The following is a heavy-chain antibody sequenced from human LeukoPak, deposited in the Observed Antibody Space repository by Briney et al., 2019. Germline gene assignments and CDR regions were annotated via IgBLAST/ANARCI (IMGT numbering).Heavy chain of an antibody. CDR3: AREDWNSGYSSSHPDY. V-gene: IGHV1-8*01. D-gene: IGHD6-13*01. CDR2: MNPNSGNT. Sequence: ASVKVSCKASGYTFTSYDVNWFRQATGQGLEWMGWMNPNSGNTGYAQKFQGRVTLTRDTSISTAYMELSSLRSEDTAVYYCAREDWNSGYSSSHPDYWGQGTLVTVSS. J-gene: IGHJ4*02. CDR1: GYTFTSYD.